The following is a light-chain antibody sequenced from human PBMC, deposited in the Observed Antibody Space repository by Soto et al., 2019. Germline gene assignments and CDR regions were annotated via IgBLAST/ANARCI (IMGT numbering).Light chain of an antibody. Sequence: DIQMIQSPSSLSASVGDRVTITCRTSQSITSSLNWYQQKPGKAPKLLIYAASSLQSGVPSRFSGSGSGTDCTLTISCLQSEDVSTYYCQQYYSFPLTFGGGTKVDIK. CDR1: QSITSS. J-gene: IGKJ4*01. CDR2: AAS. CDR3: QQYYSFPLT. V-gene: IGKV1-39*01.